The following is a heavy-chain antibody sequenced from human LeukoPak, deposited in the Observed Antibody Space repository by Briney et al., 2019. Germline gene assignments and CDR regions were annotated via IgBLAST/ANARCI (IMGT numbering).Heavy chain of an antibody. CDR2: ISYPGST. Sequence: TSETLSLTCTVSRGSISGYSWSWIRQPPGKGLDWIGYISYPGSTNYNPSLNSRVTISIDTSKNQFSLKLSSVTAADTAVYYCARGVGELLSYYYYYYMDVWGKGTTVTISS. CDR1: RGSISGYS. D-gene: IGHD3-10*01. CDR3: ARGVGELLSYYYYYYMDV. J-gene: IGHJ6*03. V-gene: IGHV4-59*01.